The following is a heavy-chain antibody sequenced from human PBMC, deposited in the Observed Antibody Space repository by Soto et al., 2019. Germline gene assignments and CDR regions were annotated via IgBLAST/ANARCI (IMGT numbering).Heavy chain of an antibody. D-gene: IGHD3-10*01. Sequence: QITLKESGPTLVKPTQTLTLTCTFSGFSLSTSGVGVGWIRQPPGKALEWLALIYWDDDKRYSPSLKSRLTITKDTSKKQVVLTMTNMDPVDTATYYCAHLSGHRGGYYYYGMDVWGQGTTVTVSS. CDR3: AHLSGHRGGYYYYGMDV. J-gene: IGHJ6*02. V-gene: IGHV2-5*02. CDR1: GFSLSTSGVG. CDR2: IYWDDDK.